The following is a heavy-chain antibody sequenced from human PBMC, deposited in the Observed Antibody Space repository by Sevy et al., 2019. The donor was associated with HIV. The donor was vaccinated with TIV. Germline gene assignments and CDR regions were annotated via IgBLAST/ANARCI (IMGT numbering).Heavy chain of an antibody. D-gene: IGHD2-21*01. CDR2: IYHTGST. V-gene: IGHV4-38-2*01. Sequence: SETLSLTCAVSDYSITSGYFWGWIRQPPGKGMEWIGRIYHTGSTDYNPSLKSRVTISVDTSKNQFSLNLNSVTAADTAVYYCAADMGEPPNYHYYMKFWGKWTTVTVSS. J-gene: IGHJ6*03. CDR1: DYSITSGYF. CDR3: AADMGEPPNYHYYMKF.